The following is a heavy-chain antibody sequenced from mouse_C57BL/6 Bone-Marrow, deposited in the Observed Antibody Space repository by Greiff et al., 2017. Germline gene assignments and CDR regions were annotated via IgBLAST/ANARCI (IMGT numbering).Heavy chain of an antibody. J-gene: IGHJ3*01. CDR1: GYTFTSYW. D-gene: IGHD2-4*01. CDR3: ARGGYDYDRFAY. V-gene: IGHV1-53*01. Sequence: QVQLKQPGTELVKPGASVKLSCKASGYTFTSYWMHWVKQRPGQGLEWIGNINPGNGGTNYNEKFKSKATLTVDKSSSTAYMQLSSLTSEDSAVYYCARGGYDYDRFAYWGQGTLVTVSA. CDR2: INPGNGGT.